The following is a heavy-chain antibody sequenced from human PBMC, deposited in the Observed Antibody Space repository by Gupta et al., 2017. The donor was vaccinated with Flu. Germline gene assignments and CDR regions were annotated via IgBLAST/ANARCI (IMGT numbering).Heavy chain of an antibody. D-gene: IGHD2/OR15-2a*01. J-gene: IGHJ4*02. CDR3: ATDKTFYDSAPYFDN. CDR2: IRNIVDGGTA. V-gene: IGHV3-15*01. CDR1: GFHFVATW. Sequence: EGQLVESGGGLVKPGGSLRLSCAASGFHFVATWMSRVRQAPGKGLEWVGRIRNIVDGGTADYAAPVMGRVTISRDDTKNTIFLRMTGLNTEYTAVYYCATDKTFYDSAPYFDNWGQGNLVTVSS.